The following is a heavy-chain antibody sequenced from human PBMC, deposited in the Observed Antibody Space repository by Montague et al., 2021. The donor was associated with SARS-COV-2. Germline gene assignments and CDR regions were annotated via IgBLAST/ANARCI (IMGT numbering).Heavy chain of an antibody. D-gene: IGHD2-21*01. CDR2: IYTSGST. CDR1: GGSISSGSYY. V-gene: IGHV4-61*02. J-gene: IGHJ4*02. CDR3: ARVVGFEFDY. Sequence: TLSLTCTVSGGSISSGSYYWSWIRQPAGKGLEWIGRIYTSGSTNYNPSLKSRVTISIDTSKNQFSLKLSSVTAADTAVYYCARVVGFEFDYWGQGTLVPVSS.